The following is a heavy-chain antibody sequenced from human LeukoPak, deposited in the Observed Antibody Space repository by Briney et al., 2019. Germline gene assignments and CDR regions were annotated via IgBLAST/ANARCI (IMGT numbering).Heavy chain of an antibody. Sequence: ASVKVSCKASGGTFSSYAISWVRLAPGQGREWMGRIIPIFGTANYAQKFQGRVTITTDESTSTAYMELSSLRSEDTAVYYCASGWYSYGLWAFDIWGQGTTVTVSS. V-gene: IGHV1-69*05. J-gene: IGHJ3*02. D-gene: IGHD5-18*01. CDR2: IIPIFGTA. CDR3: ASGWYSYGLWAFDI. CDR1: GGTFSSYA.